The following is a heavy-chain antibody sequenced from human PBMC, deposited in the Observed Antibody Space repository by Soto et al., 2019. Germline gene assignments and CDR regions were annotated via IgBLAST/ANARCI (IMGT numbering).Heavy chain of an antibody. D-gene: IGHD6-13*01. Sequence: PSETLSLTCAVYGGSFSGYYWSWIRQPPGKGLEWIGEINHSGSTNYNPSLKSRVTISVDTSKNQFSLKLSSVTAADTAVYYCARGVYSSHFDYWGQGTLVTVSS. CDR1: GGSFSGYY. V-gene: IGHV4-34*01. CDR3: ARGVYSSHFDY. CDR2: INHSGST. J-gene: IGHJ4*02.